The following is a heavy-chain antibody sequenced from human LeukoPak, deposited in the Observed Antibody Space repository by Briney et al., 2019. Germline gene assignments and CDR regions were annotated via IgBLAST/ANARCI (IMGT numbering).Heavy chain of an antibody. D-gene: IGHD3-3*02. V-gene: IGHV1-2*02. CDR1: GYSFTAQY. CDR2: INPNNGDT. CDR3: VSYPRSVSTPPFDY. Sequence: ASVKVSCKASGYSFTAQYMHWLRQAPGQGLEWMGWINPNNGDTKYAQSFLGRVIMTRDTSTTTAYMELSSLRSDDTAVYFCVSYPRSVSTPPFDYWGQGTLVIVSS. J-gene: IGHJ4*02.